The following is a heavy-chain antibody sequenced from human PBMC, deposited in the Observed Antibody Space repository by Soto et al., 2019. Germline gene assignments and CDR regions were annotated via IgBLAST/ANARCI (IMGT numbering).Heavy chain of an antibody. Sequence: QVQLQESGPGLVKPSETLSLTCNVSGGSIRSYYWSWVRQPAGKPLEWIGRIYTSGSTNYNPSLKSRVSMSVDTSKNQFSPEVTSVTAADTAVYYCAREGASGFGMDVWGLGTTVTVSS. CDR3: AREGASGFGMDV. V-gene: IGHV4-4*07. CDR2: IYTSGST. CDR1: GGSIRSYY. D-gene: IGHD1-26*01. J-gene: IGHJ6*02.